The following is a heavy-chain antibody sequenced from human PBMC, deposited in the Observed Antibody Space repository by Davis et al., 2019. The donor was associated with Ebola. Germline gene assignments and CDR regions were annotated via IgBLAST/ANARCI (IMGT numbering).Heavy chain of an antibody. CDR1: GFSLPTSAAG. CDR3: AYRRGKTNTGGRFEF. Sequence: SGPTLVKPTQTLTLTCNFSGFSLPTSAAGVGWIRQPPGKALEWLAVISWSGDQRYSPSLNRRLTITKDTSKNQVLLTMTNVAPVDTATYHCAYRRGKTNTGGRFEFWGQGALVTVSS. V-gene: IGHV2-5*01. D-gene: IGHD2-8*01. J-gene: IGHJ4*02. CDR2: ISWSGDQ.